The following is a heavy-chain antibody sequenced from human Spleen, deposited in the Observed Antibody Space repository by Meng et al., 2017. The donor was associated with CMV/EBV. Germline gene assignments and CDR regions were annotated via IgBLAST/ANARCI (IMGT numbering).Heavy chain of an antibody. CDR2: LYYSGAT. V-gene: IGHV4-61*08. CDR1: GGSISSGDYY. CDR3: ARERKAVSTSGLDY. J-gene: IGHJ4*02. D-gene: IGHD4-11*01. Sequence: SETLSLTCTVSGGSISSGDYYWSWIRQPPGKGLEWIGNLYYSGATNYNPSLKSRVTISVDTSKNQFSLRLTSVTAADTAMYYCARERKAVSTSGLDYWGQGTLVTVSS.